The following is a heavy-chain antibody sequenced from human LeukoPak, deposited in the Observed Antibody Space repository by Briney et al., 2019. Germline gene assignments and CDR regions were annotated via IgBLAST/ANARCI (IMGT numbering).Heavy chain of an antibody. CDR1: GGSFSGYY. CDR3: ARGRMGATGAYFDY. V-gene: IGHV4-34*01. CDR2: INHSGST. J-gene: IGHJ4*02. D-gene: IGHD1-26*01. Sequence: SETLSLTCAVSGGSFSGYYWSWIRQSPGKGLEWIGEINHSGSTNYNPSLKSRVTISVDTSKNQFSLKLSSVTAADTAVYYCARGRMGATGAYFDYWGQGTLVTVSS.